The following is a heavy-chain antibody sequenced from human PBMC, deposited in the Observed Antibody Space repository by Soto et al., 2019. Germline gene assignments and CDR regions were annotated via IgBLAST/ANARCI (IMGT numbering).Heavy chain of an antibody. Sequence: AAVKVSCKDSGFNFISSAGQGVRQARGQRPEWIGWIVVGSGNTKYAQKFQERVTITRDMSTSTAYMELRSLSSEDTALYYCAAEHSGRYFNVLDFWAQGTLVTVSS. CDR2: IVVGSGNT. J-gene: IGHJ1*01. CDR1: GFNFISSA. V-gene: IGHV1-58*01. CDR3: AAEHSGRYFNVLDF. D-gene: IGHD1-26*01.